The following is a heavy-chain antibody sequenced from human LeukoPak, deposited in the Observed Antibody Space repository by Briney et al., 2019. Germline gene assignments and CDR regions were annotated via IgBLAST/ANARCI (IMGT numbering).Heavy chain of an antibody. CDR2: IYYSGST. V-gene: IGHV4-59*01. CDR1: GGSISSYY. J-gene: IGHJ4*02. Sequence: SETLSLTCTVSGGSISSYYLSWIRQPPGKGLEWIGYIYYSGSTNYNPSLKSRVTISVDTSKNQFSLKLSSVTAADTAVYYCAREASSVGIFDYWGQGTLVTVSS. CDR3: AREASSVGIFDY. D-gene: IGHD6-19*01.